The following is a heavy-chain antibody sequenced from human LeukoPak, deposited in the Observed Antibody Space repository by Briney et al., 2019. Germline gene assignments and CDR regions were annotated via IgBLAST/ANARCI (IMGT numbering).Heavy chain of an antibody. CDR1: GFTFSSYA. Sequence: GGSLRLSCAAAGFTFSSYAMSWVRQAPGKGLEWVSAISGSGGSTYYADSVKGRFTISRDNSKNTLYLQMNSLRAEDTAVYYCAKGYGSGSSYDYWGQGTLVTVSS. V-gene: IGHV3-23*01. CDR2: ISGSGGST. CDR3: AKGYGSGSSYDY. J-gene: IGHJ4*02. D-gene: IGHD3-10*01.